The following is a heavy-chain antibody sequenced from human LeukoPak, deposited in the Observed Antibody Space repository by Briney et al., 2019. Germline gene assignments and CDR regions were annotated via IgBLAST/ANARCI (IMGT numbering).Heavy chain of an antibody. J-gene: IGHJ5*02. D-gene: IGHD6-13*01. Sequence: SETLSLTCTVSGGSISSGGYYWSWIRQHPGKGLEWIGHIYYSGSTYYNPSLKSRVTISVDTSKNQFSLKLSSVTAADTAVYYCARDQTHSSSWYDRGSGGWFDPWGQGTLVTVSS. CDR2: IYYSGST. V-gene: IGHV4-31*03. CDR3: ARDQTHSSSWYDRGSGGWFDP. CDR1: GGSISSGGYY.